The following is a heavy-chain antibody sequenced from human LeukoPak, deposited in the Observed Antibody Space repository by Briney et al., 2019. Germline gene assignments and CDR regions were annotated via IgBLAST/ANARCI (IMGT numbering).Heavy chain of an antibody. V-gene: IGHV1-18*01. CDR1: GYTFTSYG. Sequence: ASVKVSCKASGYTFTSYGFSWVRQAPGQGLEWMVWISPYNGNTHYAQKLQVRVTMTTDTSTSTAYMELRSLRSDDTAVYYCARGGSYYDSSGYYYVGFDYWGQGTLVTVSS. D-gene: IGHD3-22*01. CDR3: ARGGSYYDSSGYYYVGFDY. CDR2: ISPYNGNT. J-gene: IGHJ4*02.